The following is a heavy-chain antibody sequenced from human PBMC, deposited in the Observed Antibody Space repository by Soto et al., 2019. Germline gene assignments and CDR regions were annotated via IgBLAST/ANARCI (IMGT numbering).Heavy chain of an antibody. CDR3: ARGVRWLQFDY. CDR2: IYSGGRT. CDR1: GFTVSSNY. D-gene: IGHD5-12*01. Sequence: PGGSLRLSCAASGFTVSSNYMNWVRQAPGKGLEWVSVIYSGGRTFYADSVKGRFTVSRDNSKNTLYLQMNSLRAEDTAFYYCARGVRWLQFDYWGQGTLVTVSS. J-gene: IGHJ4*02. V-gene: IGHV3-53*01.